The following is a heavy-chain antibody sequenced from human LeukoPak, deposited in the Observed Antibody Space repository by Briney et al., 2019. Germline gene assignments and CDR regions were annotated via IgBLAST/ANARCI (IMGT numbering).Heavy chain of an antibody. J-gene: IGHJ4*03. CDR2: IDHRGDT. Sequence: PSETLSLTCAVYGGSFSRYYWSWIRQSPGKGLEWIAEIDHRGDTNYNPSVKSRVTISVDTSKNQYSLKVRSLSAADTAVYYCARGATISETGYFDFWGQGTLVTVSS. V-gene: IGHV4-34*01. CDR3: ARGATISETGYFDF. D-gene: IGHD5-24*01. CDR1: GGSFSRYY.